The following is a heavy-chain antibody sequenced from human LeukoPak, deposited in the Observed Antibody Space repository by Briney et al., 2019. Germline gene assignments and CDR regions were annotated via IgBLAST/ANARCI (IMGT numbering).Heavy chain of an antibody. CDR2: ISGSGGST. CDR1: GFTFSSYA. Sequence: QPGGSLRLSCAASGFTFSSYAMSWVRQAPGKGLEWVSAISGSGGSTYYADSVKGRFTISRDNSKNTLYLQMNSLRAEDTAVYYCARGGYYDSSGAPPNQDYWGQGTLVTVSS. J-gene: IGHJ4*02. CDR3: ARGGYYDSSGAPPNQDY. D-gene: IGHD3-22*01. V-gene: IGHV3-23*01.